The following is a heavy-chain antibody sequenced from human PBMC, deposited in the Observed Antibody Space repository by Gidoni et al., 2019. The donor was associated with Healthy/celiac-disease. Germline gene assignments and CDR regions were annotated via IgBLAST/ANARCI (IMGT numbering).Heavy chain of an antibody. V-gene: IGHV3-30*04. D-gene: IGHD6-13*01. CDR2: ISYDGSNK. CDR3: ARSEGYSSSLWAVYIDY. CDR1: GFTFRSYA. J-gene: IGHJ4*02. Sequence: QVQLVESGGGVVQPGRSLRLSCAASGFTFRSYARHWVRPAPGKGLEWVAVISYDGSNKYYADSVKGRFTTSRDNSKNTLYLQMNSLRAEDTAVYYCARSEGYSSSLWAVYIDYWGQGTLVTVSS.